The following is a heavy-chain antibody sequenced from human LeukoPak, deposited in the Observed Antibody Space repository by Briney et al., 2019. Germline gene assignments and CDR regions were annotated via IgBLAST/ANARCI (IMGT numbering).Heavy chain of an antibody. Sequence: PGGSLRLSCAASGFTFSSYSMNWVRQAPGKGLEWVSSISSSSSYIYYADSVKGRFTISRDNAKNSLYLQMNSLRAEDTAVYYCARITYCGGDCYAPIAPDFDYWGQGTLVTVSS. CDR3: ARITYCGGDCYAPIAPDFDY. V-gene: IGHV3-21*01. CDR1: GFTFSSYS. D-gene: IGHD2-21*02. CDR2: ISSSSSYI. J-gene: IGHJ4*02.